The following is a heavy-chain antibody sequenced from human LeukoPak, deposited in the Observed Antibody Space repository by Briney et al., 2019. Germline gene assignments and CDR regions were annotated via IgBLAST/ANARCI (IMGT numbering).Heavy chain of an antibody. J-gene: IGHJ4*02. D-gene: IGHD3-9*01. Sequence: PGGSLRLSCAASGFTFSSYAMSWVRQAPGKGLEWVSAISGSGGSTYYADSVKGRFTISRDNSKNTLYLQMNSLRAEDTAVYYCAKDRPPLRYFDWLLLFDYWGQGTLVTVSS. CDR1: GFTFSSYA. V-gene: IGHV3-23*01. CDR3: AKDRPPLRYFDWLLLFDY. CDR2: ISGSGGST.